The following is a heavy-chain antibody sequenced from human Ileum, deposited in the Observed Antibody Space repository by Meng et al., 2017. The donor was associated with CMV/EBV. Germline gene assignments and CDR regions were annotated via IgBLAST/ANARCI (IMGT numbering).Heavy chain of an antibody. V-gene: IGHV3-74*01. CDR2: INSDGTST. CDR1: GFTFSSYW. Sequence: GESLKISCAASGFTFSSYWMHWVRQAPGKGLVWVSRINSDGTSTSYADSVKGRFTISRDNAKNTLYLQMNSLTAEDTAVYYCARGGSTYSGYWGQGSLVTVSS. CDR3: ARGGSTYSGY. D-gene: IGHD2-2*01. J-gene: IGHJ4*02.